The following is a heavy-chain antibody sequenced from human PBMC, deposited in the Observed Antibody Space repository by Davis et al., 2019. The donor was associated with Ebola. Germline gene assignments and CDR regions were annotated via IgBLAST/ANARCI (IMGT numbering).Heavy chain of an antibody. CDR3: ARGTDGYNPGGYFDS. CDR1: GYSFSNYW. D-gene: IGHD5-24*01. J-gene: IGHJ4*02. CDR2: IYPGDSTT. V-gene: IGHV5-51*01. Sequence: GESLKISCKASGYSFSNYWIGWVRQLPGKGLEWMGIIYPGDSTTRFSPSFEGQVIISADKSIHTAYLQWSSLKASDTAMYYCARGTDGYNPGGYFDSWGQGTLVTVSS.